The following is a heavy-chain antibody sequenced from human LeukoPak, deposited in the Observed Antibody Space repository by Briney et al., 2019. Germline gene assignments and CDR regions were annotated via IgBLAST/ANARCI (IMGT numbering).Heavy chain of an antibody. CDR2: ISSSSSYI. J-gene: IGHJ4*02. CDR1: GFTFSSYS. Sequence: GGSLRLSCAASGFTFSSYSMNWVRQAPGKGLEWVSSISSSSSYIYYADSVKGRFTISRDNAKNSLYLQMNSLRAEDTAVYYCARERPSIVAVAAATLDYWGQGTLVTVSS. D-gene: IGHD2-15*01. V-gene: IGHV3-21*01. CDR3: ARERPSIVAVAAATLDY.